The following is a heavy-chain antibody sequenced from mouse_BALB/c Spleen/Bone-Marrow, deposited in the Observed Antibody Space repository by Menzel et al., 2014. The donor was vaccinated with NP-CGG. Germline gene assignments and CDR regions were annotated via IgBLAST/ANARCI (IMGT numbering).Heavy chain of an antibody. J-gene: IGHJ2*01. CDR2: IYPGSGNT. CDR3: ARRRSLVY. Sequence: VQLQQSGAELVRPGTSVKISCKASGYAFTNYWLGWIKQRPGHGLEWIGDIYPGSGNTYYNEKFKGKFTLTADKSSSTAYMQLSSLTSEDSAVYFCARRRSLVYWGQGTTLTVSS. V-gene: IGHV1-63*01. CDR1: GYAFTNYW.